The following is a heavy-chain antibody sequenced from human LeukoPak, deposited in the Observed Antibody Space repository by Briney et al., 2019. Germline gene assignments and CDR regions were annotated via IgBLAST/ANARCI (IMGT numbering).Heavy chain of an antibody. CDR1: GGTFSSYA. J-gene: IGHJ4*02. Sequence: GASVKVSCKASGGTFSSYAISWVRQAPGQGLEWMGRIIPIFGTANYAQKFQGRVTITTDESTSTAYMELSSLRSEDTAVYYCATDPRITMVRGASGNWYFDYWGQGTLVTVSS. CDR3: ATDPRITMVRGASGNWYFDY. V-gene: IGHV1-69*05. CDR2: IIPIFGTA. D-gene: IGHD3-10*01.